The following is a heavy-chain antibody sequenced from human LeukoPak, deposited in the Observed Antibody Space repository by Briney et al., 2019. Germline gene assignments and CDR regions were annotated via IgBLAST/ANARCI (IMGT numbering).Heavy chain of an antibody. Sequence: SETLSLTCAVYGGSFSGYYWSWIRQPPGKGLEWIGEINHSGSTNYNPSLKSRVTLSVDTSKNQFSLKLSSVTAADTAVYYCARVVMVRGVLYYYYGMDVWGKGTTVTVSS. V-gene: IGHV4-34*01. CDR3: ARVVMVRGVLYYYYGMDV. D-gene: IGHD3-10*01. CDR2: INHSGST. CDR1: GGSFSGYY. J-gene: IGHJ6*04.